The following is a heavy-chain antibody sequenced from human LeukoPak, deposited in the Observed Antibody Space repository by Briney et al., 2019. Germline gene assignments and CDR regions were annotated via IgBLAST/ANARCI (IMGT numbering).Heavy chain of an antibody. CDR2: IHTSGTT. Sequence: SETLSLTCNVSGGSITFYYWNWIRKPAGKGLEWIGRIHTSGTTNYNPSLKGRVTMSIDTSQKKFSLNLTSVTAADTAVYYCASSSWKKTFDYWGQGALVTVSS. D-gene: IGHD1-1*01. CDR3: ASSSWKKTFDY. V-gene: IGHV4-4*07. CDR1: GGSITFYY. J-gene: IGHJ4*02.